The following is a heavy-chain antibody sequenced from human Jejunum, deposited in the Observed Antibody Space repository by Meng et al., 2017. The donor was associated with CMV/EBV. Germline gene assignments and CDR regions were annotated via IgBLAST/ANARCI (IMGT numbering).Heavy chain of an antibody. CDR3: ARQPYCSGSTCLARYLDY. V-gene: IGHV4-30-4*08. D-gene: IGHD2-2*01. CDR2: IFYSGST. CDR1: SGDYY. J-gene: IGHJ4*02. Sequence: SGDYYWSWIRQTPGKGLEWIGNIFYSGSTKYNPSLRSRVTILIDKSRTQFSLNLSSVTAADTAVYYCARQPYCSGSTCLARYLDYWGQGTLVTVSS.